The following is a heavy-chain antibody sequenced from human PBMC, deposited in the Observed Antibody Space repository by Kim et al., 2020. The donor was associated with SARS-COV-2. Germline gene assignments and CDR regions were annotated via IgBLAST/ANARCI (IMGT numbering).Heavy chain of an antibody. Sequence: ASVKVSCKASGYTFTSYGISWVRQAPGQGLEWMVWISAYNGNTNYAQKLQGRVTMTTDTSTSTAYMELRSLRSDDTAVYYCARDPIFGVVILSVDYYYGMDVWGQGTTVTVSS. CDR1: GYTFTSYG. V-gene: IGHV1-18*01. CDR2: ISAYNGNT. D-gene: IGHD3-3*01. J-gene: IGHJ6*02. CDR3: ARDPIFGVVILSVDYYYGMDV.